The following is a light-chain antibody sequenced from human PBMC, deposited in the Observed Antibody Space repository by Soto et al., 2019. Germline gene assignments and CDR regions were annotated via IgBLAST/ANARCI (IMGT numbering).Light chain of an antibody. CDR3: QQYNKWPLT. J-gene: IGKJ4*01. CDR1: QSVSSN. V-gene: IGKV3-15*01. Sequence: EIVMTQSPATLSVSPGERATLSCRASQSVSSNLAWYQQKPGQAPRLLIYDASTRAADVPARFSGSGSGTDFTLTISSLQSEYFAFYYCQQYNKWPLTFGGGTKVEIK. CDR2: DAS.